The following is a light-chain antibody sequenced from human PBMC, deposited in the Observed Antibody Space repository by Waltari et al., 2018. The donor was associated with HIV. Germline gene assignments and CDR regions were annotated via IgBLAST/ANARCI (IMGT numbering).Light chain of an antibody. V-gene: IGKV2-28*01. J-gene: IGKJ2*01. CDR2: LGS. CDR1: QSLLQSNGYNY. Sequence: DIVMTQSPLSLPVTPGEPASISCRSSQSLLQSNGYNYLDWYLQRPGQSPQLLIYLGSNRASGVPDRFSGSGSGTDFTLKISRVEAEDVGIYYCMEGTYWPYTFGQGTKLEIK. CDR3: MEGTYWPYT.